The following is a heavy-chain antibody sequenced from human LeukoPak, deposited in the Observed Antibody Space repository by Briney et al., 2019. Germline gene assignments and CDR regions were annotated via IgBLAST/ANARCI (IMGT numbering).Heavy chain of an antibody. J-gene: IGHJ3*02. CDR3: ARGFYDTLTWAAFNI. Sequence: SETLSLTCTVSGGSISSGDYYWSWIRQPPGKGLEWIGYIYYSGSTYYNPSLKSRVTISVDTSQNQFSLKLSSVTAADTAVYYCARGFYDTLTWAAFNIWGQGTMVTVSS. V-gene: IGHV4-30-4*01. D-gene: IGHD3-9*01. CDR2: IYYSGST. CDR1: GGSISSGDYY.